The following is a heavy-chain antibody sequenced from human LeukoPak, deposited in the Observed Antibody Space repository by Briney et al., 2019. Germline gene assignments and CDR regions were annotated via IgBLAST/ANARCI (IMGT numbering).Heavy chain of an antibody. CDR3: VREFSSSFDY. CDR1: GFTFSDYY. V-gene: IGHV3-11*04. D-gene: IGHD6-6*01. Sequence: PGGSLRLSCAASGFTFSDYYMSWIRQAPGKGLEWVSYISSSGNTIYYADSVKGRFTISRDNAKHSLFLQMNGLRAEDTAVYYCVREFSSSFDYWGQGTLVTVSS. J-gene: IGHJ4*02. CDR2: ISSSGNTI.